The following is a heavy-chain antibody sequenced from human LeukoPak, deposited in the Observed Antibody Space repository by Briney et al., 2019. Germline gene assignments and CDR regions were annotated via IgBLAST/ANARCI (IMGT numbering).Heavy chain of an antibody. CDR1: GFTFSNAW. V-gene: IGHV3-15*01. Sequence: GGSLRLSCAASGFTFSNAWMSWVRQAPGKGLEWVGRIKSKTDGGTTDYAAPVKGRFTISRDDSKNTLYLQMNSLKTEDTAVYYCTTVVRVRGVIRYFDYWGQGTLVTVSS. J-gene: IGHJ4*02. D-gene: IGHD3-10*01. CDR2: IKSKTDGGTT. CDR3: TTVVRVRGVIRYFDY.